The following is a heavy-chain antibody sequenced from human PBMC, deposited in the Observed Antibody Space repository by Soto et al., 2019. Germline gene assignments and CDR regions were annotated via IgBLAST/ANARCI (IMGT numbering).Heavy chain of an antibody. CDR2: IYFSGST. V-gene: IGHV4-30-4*01. D-gene: IGHD2-21*01. Sequence: PSETLSLTCSVSGASIRGGDYYWSWIRQSPGKGLEWIGYIYFSGSTYYNPSLKSRVIISVDTSQNQFSLQLTSVTATDTAVYFCARVVHSTPGYFYFDPWGQGTLVTVSS. CDR1: GASIRGGDYY. CDR3: ARVVHSTPGYFYFDP. J-gene: IGHJ5*02.